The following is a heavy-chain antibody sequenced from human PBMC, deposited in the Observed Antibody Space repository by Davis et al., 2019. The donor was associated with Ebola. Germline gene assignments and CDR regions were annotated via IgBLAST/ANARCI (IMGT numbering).Heavy chain of an antibody. Sequence: GESLKISCAASGFIFSSYAMSWVRQTPGKGLEWVSGISGSGGSTYYADSVKGRFTISRDNSKNTLYLQMNSLRAEDTAVYYCAKDSRVAVAGTFDLWGRGTLVTVSS. CDR3: AKDSRVAVAGTFDL. V-gene: IGHV3-23*01. CDR2: ISGSGGST. J-gene: IGHJ2*01. CDR1: GFIFSSYA. D-gene: IGHD6-19*01.